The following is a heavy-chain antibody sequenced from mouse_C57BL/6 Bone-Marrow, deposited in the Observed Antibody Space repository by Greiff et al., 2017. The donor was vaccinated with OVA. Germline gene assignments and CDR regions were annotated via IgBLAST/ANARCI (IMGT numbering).Heavy chain of an antibody. CDR3: ARDRGYDYFDF. CDR1: GYSITSGYY. V-gene: IGHV3-6*01. D-gene: IGHD2-3*01. Sequence: VQLQQSGPGLVQPSQSLSLTCSVTGYSITSGYYWNWLRQFPGNKLEWMGYISYDGSNNYNPSLKNRISITRDTSKNQFFLKLNSVTTEDTATYYCARDRGYDYFDFWGQGTTLTVSA. J-gene: IGHJ2*01. CDR2: ISYDGSN.